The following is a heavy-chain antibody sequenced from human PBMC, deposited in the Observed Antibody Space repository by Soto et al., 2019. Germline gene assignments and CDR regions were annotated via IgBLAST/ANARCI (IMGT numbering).Heavy chain of an antibody. CDR3: AREKGSSGFDP. CDR2: INAGNGNT. D-gene: IGHD6-6*01. CDR1: GYTFTSYA. Sequence: ASVKVSCKASGYTFTSYAMHWVRQAPGQRLEWMGWINAGNGNTKYSQKFQGRVTITRNTSISTAYMELSSLRSEDTAVYYCAREKGSSGFDPWGQGTLVTVSS. V-gene: IGHV1-3*01. J-gene: IGHJ5*02.